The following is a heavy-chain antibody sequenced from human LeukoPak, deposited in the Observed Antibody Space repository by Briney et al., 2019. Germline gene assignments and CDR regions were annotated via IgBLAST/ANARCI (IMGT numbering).Heavy chain of an antibody. J-gene: IGHJ4*02. CDR3: AREVGVSSFDY. D-gene: IGHD2-15*01. CDR2: FDPEDGET. V-gene: IGHV1-24*01. Sequence: ASVKVSCKVSGYTLTELSMHWVRQAPGKGLEWMGGFDPEDGETIYAQKFQGRVTITADESTSTAYMELSSLRSEDTAVYYCAREVGVSSFDYWGQGTLVTVSS. CDR1: GYTLTELS.